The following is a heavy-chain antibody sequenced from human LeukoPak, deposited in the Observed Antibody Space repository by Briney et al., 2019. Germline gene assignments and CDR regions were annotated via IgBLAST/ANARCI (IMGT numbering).Heavy chain of an antibody. CDR2: TYYRSKWYN. J-gene: IGHJ5*02. CDR1: GDSVSNNSVA. CDR3: ARDMDYYGSGSYYNSRWFDH. Sequence: SQTLSLTCAISGDSVSNNSVAWNWIRHSPSRGLEWLGRTYYRSKWYNDYAVSVKSRITINPETAKNQFSLQLNSVTPEDTAVYYCARDMDYYGSGSYYNSRWFDHWGQGTLVTVSS. D-gene: IGHD3-10*01. V-gene: IGHV6-1*01.